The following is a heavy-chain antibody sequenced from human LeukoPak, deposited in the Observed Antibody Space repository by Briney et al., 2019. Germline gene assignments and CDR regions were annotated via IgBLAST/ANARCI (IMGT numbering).Heavy chain of an antibody. Sequence: XETXXXXXAVYGGSFSGYYWSWIRQPAGKGREGIGRIYTSGSTNYNPSLKSGGTISVDTSKNQFSLKLSSVTAADTAVYYCARDKAGDAFDIWGQGTMVTVSS. J-gene: IGHJ3*02. CDR1: GGSFSGYY. CDR3: ARDKAGDAFDI. V-gene: IGHV4-4*07. CDR2: IYTSGST.